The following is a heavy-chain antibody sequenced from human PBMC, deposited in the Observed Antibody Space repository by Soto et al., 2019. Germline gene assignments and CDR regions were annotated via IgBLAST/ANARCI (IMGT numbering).Heavy chain of an antibody. CDR1: GGTFSSYT. CDR3: ARGSRTNLKQLEHHVDY. CDR2: IIPILGIA. J-gene: IGHJ4*02. D-gene: IGHD6-13*01. Sequence: QVQLVQSGAEVKKPGSSVKVSCKASGGTFSSYTISWVRQAPGQGLEWMGRIIPILGIANYAQKFQGRVTITADKSTSTAYMELSSLRSEDTAVYYCARGSRTNLKQLEHHVDYWGQGTLVTVSS. V-gene: IGHV1-69*02.